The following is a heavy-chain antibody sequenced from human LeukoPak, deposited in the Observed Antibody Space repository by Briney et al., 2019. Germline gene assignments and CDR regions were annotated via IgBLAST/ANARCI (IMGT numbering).Heavy chain of an antibody. Sequence: ASVKVSCKVSGYTLTELSMHWVRQAPGKGLEWMGGFDPEDGETIYAQKFQGRVTMTEDTSTDTAYMELSSLRSEDTAVYYCATGRHCSSTSCPFDYWGQGTLVTVSS. D-gene: IGHD2-2*01. CDR2: FDPEDGET. CDR3: ATGRHCSSTSCPFDY. J-gene: IGHJ4*02. CDR1: GYTLTELS. V-gene: IGHV1-24*01.